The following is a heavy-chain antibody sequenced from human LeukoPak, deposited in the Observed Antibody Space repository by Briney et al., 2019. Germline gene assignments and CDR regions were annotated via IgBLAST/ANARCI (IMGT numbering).Heavy chain of an antibody. CDR3: ARLSSLANIAARGRTWFDT. CDR2: IYYSGST. Sequence: SETLSLTCTVSGGSINNSYWTWIRQPPGKGLEWIGHIYYSGSTNYSPSLKSRVTISVDTSKNQFSLKLSSVTAADTAVYYCARLSSLANIAARGRTWFDTWGQGSLVAVSS. J-gene: IGHJ5*02. CDR1: GGSINNSY. V-gene: IGHV4-59*01. D-gene: IGHD6-6*01.